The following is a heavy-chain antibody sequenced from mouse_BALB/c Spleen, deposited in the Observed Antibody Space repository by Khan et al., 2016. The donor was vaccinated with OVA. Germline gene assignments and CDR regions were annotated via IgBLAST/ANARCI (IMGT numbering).Heavy chain of an antibody. V-gene: IGHV3-8*02. Sequence: VQLQESGPSLVKPSQTLSLTCSVTGDSITTGYWNWIRKFPGNKLEYMGYIIYTGYTYYNPSLKSRISIARHTSNNQYSLQLHSVTDEDTATYYCARSTYRYALVYWGQGTLVTVSA. J-gene: IGHJ3*01. D-gene: IGHD2-14*01. CDR1: GDSITTGY. CDR3: ARSTYRYALVY. CDR2: IIYTGYT.